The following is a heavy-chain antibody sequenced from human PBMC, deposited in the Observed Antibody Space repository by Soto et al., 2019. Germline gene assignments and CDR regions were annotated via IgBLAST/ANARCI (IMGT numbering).Heavy chain of an antibody. Sequence: GESLKISCKGSGYSFAGYWITWVRQKPGKGLEWMGRIDPSDSQTYYSPSFRVHVTISVTTSITTVFLQWSSLRASDTAMYYCARQIYDSDTGPNFQYYFDSWGQGTPVTVSS. D-gene: IGHD3-22*01. V-gene: IGHV5-10-1*01. J-gene: IGHJ4*02. CDR1: GYSFAGYW. CDR2: IDPSDSQT. CDR3: ARQIYDSDTGPNFQYYFDS.